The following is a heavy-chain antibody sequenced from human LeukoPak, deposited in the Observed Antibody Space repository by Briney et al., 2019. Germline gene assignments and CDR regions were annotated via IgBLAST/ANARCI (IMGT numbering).Heavy chain of an antibody. CDR2: INRGGDT. CDR3: AGGTYSGSYYNY. J-gene: IGHJ4*02. CDR1: GGSFSGYY. D-gene: IGHD1-26*01. Sequence: SETLSLTCAVYGGSFSGYYWGWIRQPPEKGLEWIGEINRGGDTNYNPSLKGRVTISVDTSKNQFSLKLSSVTAADTAVYYCAGGTYSGSYYNYWGQGTLVPVSS. V-gene: IGHV4-34*01.